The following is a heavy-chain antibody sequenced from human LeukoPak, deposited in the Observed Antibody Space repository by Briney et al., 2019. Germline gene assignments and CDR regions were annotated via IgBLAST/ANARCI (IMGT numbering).Heavy chain of an antibody. V-gene: IGHV4-59*01. J-gene: IGHJ4*02. CDR3: AREGTTGWAF. D-gene: IGHD1-1*01. Sequence: SETLSLTCTVSGGSISGYYWSWIRQPPRKGLEWIGYIYYSGSTKYNPSFNSRVTMSVDTSKSQFSLKLTSVTAADTAVYFCAREGTTGWAFWGQGTQVTVSS. CDR1: GGSISGYY. CDR2: IYYSGST.